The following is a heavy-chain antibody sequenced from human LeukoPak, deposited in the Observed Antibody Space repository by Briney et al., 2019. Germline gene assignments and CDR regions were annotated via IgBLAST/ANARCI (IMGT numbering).Heavy chain of an antibody. J-gene: IGHJ3*01. CDR3: VRGFDGYFGFDL. CDR2: INKDGSET. D-gene: IGHD5-24*01. Sequence: GGSLRLSCAPSGFTFSTYWMSWVRLAPGKGLEWVANINKDGSETFYVDSVKGRFTISRDNGKNSIFVQMDSLRAEDTAVYYCVRGFDGYFGFDLWGQGTMVTVSS. V-gene: IGHV3-7*05. CDR1: GFTFSTYW.